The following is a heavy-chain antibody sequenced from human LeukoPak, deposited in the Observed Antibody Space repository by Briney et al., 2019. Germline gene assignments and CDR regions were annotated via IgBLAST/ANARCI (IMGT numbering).Heavy chain of an antibody. CDR2: IWYDGSNK. V-gene: IGHV3-33*01. CDR1: GFTFSSYG. CDR3: AREIQQWLADY. D-gene: IGHD6-19*01. Sequence: GRSLRLSCAASGFTFSSYGMHWVRQAPGKGLEWVAVIWYDGSNKYYADSVKGRFTISRDNSKNTLYLQMSSLRAEDTAVYYCAREIQQWLADYWGQGTLVTVSS. J-gene: IGHJ4*02.